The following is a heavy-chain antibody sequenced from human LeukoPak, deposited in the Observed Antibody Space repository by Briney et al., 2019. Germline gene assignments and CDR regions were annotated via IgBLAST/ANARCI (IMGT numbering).Heavy chain of an antibody. CDR3: AKNTGGSGYSTFDY. CDR1: GFTFSSYA. Sequence: GGSLRLSCAASGFTFSSYAMSWVRQAPGKGLEWVSSITNTGGSTYCADSVKGRFTISRDNSKNTFCLQMNSLRAEDTAVYYCAKNTGGSGYSTFDYWGQGTLVTVSS. J-gene: IGHJ4*02. CDR2: ITNTGGST. D-gene: IGHD3-22*01. V-gene: IGHV3-23*01.